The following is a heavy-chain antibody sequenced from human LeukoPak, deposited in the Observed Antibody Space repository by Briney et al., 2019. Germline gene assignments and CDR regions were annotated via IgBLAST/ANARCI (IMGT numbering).Heavy chain of an antibody. Sequence: PSQTLSLTCTVSRGSISSGGYDWSWIRQPPGKGLEWIGYIYHSGSTYYNPSLKTRVIITGDRPKNQFSLNLISVTAADSAVYYCARNGGYDHDVWGPGTTVTVSS. D-gene: IGHD5-18*01. CDR1: RGSISSGGYD. V-gene: IGHV4-30-2*01. CDR3: ARNGGYDHDV. J-gene: IGHJ6*02. CDR2: IYHSGST.